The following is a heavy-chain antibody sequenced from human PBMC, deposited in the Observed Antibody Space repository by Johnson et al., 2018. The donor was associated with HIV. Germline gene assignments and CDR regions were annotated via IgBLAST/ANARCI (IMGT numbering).Heavy chain of an antibody. J-gene: IGHJ3*02. CDR1: GFTFSSYA. CDR2: ISYDGSNK. CDR3: ARDRALGDNVVVAAYGAFDI. Sequence: QVQLVESGGGLVKPGGSLRLSCAASGFTFSSYAMHWVRQAPGKGLEWVTLISYDGSNKYYADSVKGRFTISRDNSKNTLYLQMNSLRAEDTAVYYCARDRALGDNVVVAAYGAFDIWGQGTMVTVSS. D-gene: IGHD2-15*01. V-gene: IGHV3-30-3*01.